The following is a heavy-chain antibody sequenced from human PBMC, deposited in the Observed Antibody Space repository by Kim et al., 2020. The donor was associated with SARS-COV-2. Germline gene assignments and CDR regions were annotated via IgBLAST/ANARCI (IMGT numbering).Heavy chain of an antibody. D-gene: IGHD6-13*01. Sequence: SETLSLTCAVYGGSFSGYYWSWIRQPPGKGLEWIGEINHSGSTNYNPSLKSRVTISVDTSKNQFSLKLSSVTAADTAVYYCARAAVPMRGGGMDVWGQGTTVTVSS. CDR2: INHSGST. V-gene: IGHV4-34*01. CDR1: GGSFSGYY. CDR3: ARAAVPMRGGGMDV. J-gene: IGHJ6*02.